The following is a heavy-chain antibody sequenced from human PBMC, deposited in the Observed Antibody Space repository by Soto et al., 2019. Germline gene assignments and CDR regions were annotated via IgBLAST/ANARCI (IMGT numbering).Heavy chain of an antibody. D-gene: IGHD3-22*01. V-gene: IGHV4-59*01. CDR3: ARTYDSSGYPTYFDY. J-gene: IGHJ4*02. CDR2: IYYSGST. CDR1: GGSISSYY. Sequence: SSETLSLTCTVSGGSISSYYWSWIRQPPGKGLEWIGYIYYSGSTNYNPSLKSRVTISVDTSKNQFSLKLSSVTAADTAVYYCARTYDSSGYPTYFDYWGQGTLVTVSS.